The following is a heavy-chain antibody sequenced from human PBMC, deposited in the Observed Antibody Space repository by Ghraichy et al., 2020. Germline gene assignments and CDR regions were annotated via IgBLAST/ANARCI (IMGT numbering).Heavy chain of an antibody. Sequence: GGSLRLSCAASGFSFGAYSMNWVRQAPGKGLKWLSYISSASDATRYADSGKGRFTISRDNTKNSLYLQMNSLREEDTAVYYCARDRTEPNFDYWGQGTLVAVYS. CDR1: GFSFGAYS. J-gene: IGHJ4*02. CDR3: ARDRTEPNFDY. CDR2: ISSASDAT. V-gene: IGHV3-48*02. D-gene: IGHD1-14*01.